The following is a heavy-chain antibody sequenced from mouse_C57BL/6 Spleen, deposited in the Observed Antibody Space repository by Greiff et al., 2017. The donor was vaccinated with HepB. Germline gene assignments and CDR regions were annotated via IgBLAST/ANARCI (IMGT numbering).Heavy chain of an antibody. J-gene: IGHJ2*01. Sequence: QVQLQQPGAELVKPGASVKLSCKASGYTFTSYWMQWVKQRPGQGLEWIGEIDPSDSYTNYNQKFKGKATLTVDTSSRTAYMQLSSLTSEDSAVYYCAPSKDYGRYYFDYWGQGTTLTVSS. D-gene: IGHD1-1*01. CDR1: GYTFTSYW. V-gene: IGHV1-50*01. CDR2: IDPSDSYT. CDR3: APSKDYGRYYFDY.